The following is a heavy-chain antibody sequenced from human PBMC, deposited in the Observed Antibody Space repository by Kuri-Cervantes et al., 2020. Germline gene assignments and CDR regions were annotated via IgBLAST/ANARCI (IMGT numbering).Heavy chain of an antibody. CDR1: GYTFTSYG. D-gene: IGHD6-19*01. J-gene: IGHJ4*02. Sequence: ASVKVSCKTSGYTFTSYGISWVRQAPGQGLEWMGWISAYNGNTNYAQKLQGRVTMTTDTSTSTAYMELRSLRSDDTAVYYCARESIAVAGTLPPDYWGQGTLVTVSS. CDR3: ARESIAVAGTLPPDY. CDR2: ISAYNGNT. V-gene: IGHV1-18*01.